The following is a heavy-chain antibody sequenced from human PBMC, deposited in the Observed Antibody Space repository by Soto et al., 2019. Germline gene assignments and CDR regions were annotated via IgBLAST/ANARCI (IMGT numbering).Heavy chain of an antibody. D-gene: IGHD3-3*01. CDR2: IWYDGSKK. J-gene: IGHJ6*02. V-gene: IGHV3-33*01. CDR3: ARAASYYSLWSGYYPSRNGMDV. CDR1: GFTFSSFG. Sequence: QVQVVESGGGVVQPGRSLRLSCAASGFTFSSFGMHWVRQAQGKGLEWVSLIWYDGSKKSYGDSVKGRFTISRDNSRNTVYLQMNSLTADDTAVYYCARAASYYSLWSGYYPSRNGMDVWGQGTTVTVSS.